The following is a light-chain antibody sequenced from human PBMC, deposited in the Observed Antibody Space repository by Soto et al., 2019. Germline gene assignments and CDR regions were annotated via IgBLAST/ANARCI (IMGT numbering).Light chain of an antibody. V-gene: IGKV1-39*01. CDR1: QSISNF. CDR2: AAS. Sequence: DIQMTQSPSSLSASVGDRVTISCRASQSISNFLNWYQQKPGKAPQLLIYAASRLQSGVPPRFSGSGAGTDFTLTISSLQPEDFATYFCQQSYTTVRSFGGGTKLE. J-gene: IGKJ4*01. CDR3: QQSYTTVRS.